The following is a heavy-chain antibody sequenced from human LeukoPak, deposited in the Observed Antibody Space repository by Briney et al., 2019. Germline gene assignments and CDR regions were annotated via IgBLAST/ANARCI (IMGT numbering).Heavy chain of an antibody. D-gene: IGHD3-10*01. Sequence: GGSLRLSCVVSGLSFGSHWMDWVRQAPGKGLEWVANIRKDGGDIHYVDSVKGRFTISRDNAKNSVYLQMHSLRAEDTAMYYCARDAFGDFSYWGQGILVTVSS. CDR3: ARDAFGDFSY. CDR1: GLSFGSHW. J-gene: IGHJ4*02. CDR2: IRKDGGDI. V-gene: IGHV3-7*01.